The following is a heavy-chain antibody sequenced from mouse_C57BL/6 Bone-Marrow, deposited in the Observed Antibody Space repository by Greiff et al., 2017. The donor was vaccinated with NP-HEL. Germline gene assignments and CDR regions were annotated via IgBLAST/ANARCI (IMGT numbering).Heavy chain of an antibody. V-gene: IGHV1-72*01. D-gene: IGHD2-3*01. J-gene: IGHJ1*03. CDR1: GYTFTSYW. CDR3: ARVKIYDYWYFDV. Sequence: QVQLKQPGAELVKPGASVKLSCKASGYTFTSYWMHWVKQRPGRGLEWLGRIDPNSGGTKYNEKFKSKATLTVDKPSSTAYMQLSSLTSEDSSVYYCARVKIYDYWYFDVWGTGTTVTVSS. CDR2: IDPNSGGT.